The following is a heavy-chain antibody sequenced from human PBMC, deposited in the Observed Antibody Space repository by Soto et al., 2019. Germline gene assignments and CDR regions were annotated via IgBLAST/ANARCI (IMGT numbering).Heavy chain of an antibody. CDR3: AKREYIVVVPAAMAWFDP. Sequence: PGGSLRLSCAASGFTVSTKYMSWVRQTPGKGLEWVSVIYSGGSTFYADSVRGRFTISRDNSKNTLYLQMNSLRAEDTAVYYCAKREYIVVVPAAMAWFDPWGQGTLVTVSS. CDR2: IYSGGST. D-gene: IGHD2-2*01. J-gene: IGHJ5*02. CDR1: GFTVSTKY. V-gene: IGHV3-66*01.